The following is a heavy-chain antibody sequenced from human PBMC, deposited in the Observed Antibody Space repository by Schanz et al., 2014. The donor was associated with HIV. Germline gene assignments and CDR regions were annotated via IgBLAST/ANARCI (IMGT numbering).Heavy chain of an antibody. V-gene: IGHV3-21*04. J-gene: IGHJ4*02. CDR1: TFTFNNYD. Sequence: VQLVESGGGVVQPGGSLRLSCAASTFTFNNYDMGWVRQAPGKGLEWVSSISAGGVYTYYGDSMKGRFTISRDNANSSLFLQMDSLRPEDTAVYYCARGNDFFGGGPDYWGQGTLVSVSS. CDR3: ARGNDFFGGGPDY. D-gene: IGHD3-16*01. CDR2: ISAGGVYT.